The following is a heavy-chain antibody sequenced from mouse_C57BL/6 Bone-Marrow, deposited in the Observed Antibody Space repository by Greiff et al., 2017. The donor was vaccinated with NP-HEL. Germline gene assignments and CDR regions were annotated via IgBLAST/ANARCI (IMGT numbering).Heavy chain of an antibody. CDR2: IYPGDGDT. CDR1: GYAFSSSW. Sequence: VQLQQSGPELVKPGASVKISCKASGYAFSSSWMNWVKQRPGKGLEWIGRIYPGDGDTNYNGKFKGKATLTADKSSSTAYMQLSSLTSEDSAVYFCARGAQATCAYWGQGTLVTVSA. V-gene: IGHV1-82*01. CDR3: ARGAQATCAY. D-gene: IGHD3-2*02. J-gene: IGHJ3*01.